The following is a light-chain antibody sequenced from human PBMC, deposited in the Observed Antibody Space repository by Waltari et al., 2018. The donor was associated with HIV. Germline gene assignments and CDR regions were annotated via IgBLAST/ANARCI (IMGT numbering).Light chain of an antibody. CDR1: SSNIGSNP. Sequence: QSVLTQPPSASGTPGQRVTISCSGSSSNIGSNPINWYRQLPGTAPKLLIYSNNQWPSGVPDRFSGSKSGTSASRDISGLQSDDDADYYCAAWDDSLHGYVFGTGTKVTVV. J-gene: IGLJ1*01. CDR2: SNN. CDR3: AAWDDSLHGYV. V-gene: IGLV1-44*01.